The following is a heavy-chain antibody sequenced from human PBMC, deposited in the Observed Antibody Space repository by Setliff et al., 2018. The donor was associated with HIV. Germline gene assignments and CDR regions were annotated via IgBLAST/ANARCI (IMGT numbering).Heavy chain of an antibody. J-gene: IGHJ6*03. CDR3: ARNPQPTGTPDYYYYYYMDV. CDR2: IIPIFGTA. CDR1: GGTFSSYA. D-gene: IGHD1-1*01. Sequence: GASVKVSCKASGGTFSSYAISWVRQAPGQGLEWMGRIIPIFGTANYAQKFQGRVTITADKSTSTAYMELSSLRSEDTAVYYCARNPQPTGTPDYYYYYYMDVWGQGTTVTV. V-gene: IGHV1-69*06.